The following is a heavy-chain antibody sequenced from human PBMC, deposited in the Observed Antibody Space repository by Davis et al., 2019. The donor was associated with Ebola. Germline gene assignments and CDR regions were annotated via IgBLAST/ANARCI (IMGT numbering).Heavy chain of an antibody. CDR2: ISYDGSSK. CDR1: RFAFRNYA. Sequence: GESLKISCAASRFAFRNYAMHWVRQAPGKGLEWVAVISYDGSSKYYADSVKGRFTISRDNSNNTLYLQMNSLRAQDTAVYYCAKRILFYYGMDVWGKGTTVTVSS. D-gene: IGHD2-15*01. J-gene: IGHJ6*04. CDR3: AKRILFYYGMDV. V-gene: IGHV3-30*04.